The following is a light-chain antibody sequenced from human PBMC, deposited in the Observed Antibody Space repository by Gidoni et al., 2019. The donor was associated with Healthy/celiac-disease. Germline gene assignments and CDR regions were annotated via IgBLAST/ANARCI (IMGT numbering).Light chain of an antibody. J-gene: IGKJ2*01. CDR3: QQYGSSPYT. CDR2: GAS. V-gene: IGKV3-20*01. CDR1: QSVSSSY. Sequence: EIVLTQSPGTLSLSPGERATLSCRASQSVSSSYLAWYQQKPGQAPRLHIHGASSRATGIPDRFSGRGSGTAFTLTISRLEPEDFAVYYCQQYGSSPYTFGQGTKLEIK.